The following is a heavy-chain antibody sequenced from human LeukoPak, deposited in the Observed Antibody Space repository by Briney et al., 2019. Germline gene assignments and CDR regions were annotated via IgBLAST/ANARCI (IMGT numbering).Heavy chain of an antibody. CDR1: GYTFTSYG. CDR2: IRAYNGNT. J-gene: IGHJ4*02. CDR3: ARAYCGDDCSFDY. Sequence: RASVTVSCKASGYTFTSYGISWVRQAPGHGLEWMGWIRAYNGNTNYTQNLQGRVTMTTDTSTSTAYMELSSLRSDDTAVYYCARAYCGDDCSFDYWVQGTLVTVSS. V-gene: IGHV1-18*01. D-gene: IGHD2-21*02.